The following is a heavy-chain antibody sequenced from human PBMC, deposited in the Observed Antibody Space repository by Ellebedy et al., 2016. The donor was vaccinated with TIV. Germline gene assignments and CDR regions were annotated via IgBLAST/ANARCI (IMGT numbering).Heavy chain of an antibody. J-gene: IGHJ4*02. Sequence: GESLKISCAASGFTFNLYGMHWVRQAPGKGLEWLAVISYDGTKEYYAHSVKGRFTISRDNSKNTVYLQMNSLRGEDTAVYYCAKGGRRYYFDYWGRGTLVTVSS. CDR2: ISYDGTKE. CDR3: AKGGRRYYFDY. V-gene: IGHV3-30*18. CDR1: GFTFNLYG. D-gene: IGHD1-26*01.